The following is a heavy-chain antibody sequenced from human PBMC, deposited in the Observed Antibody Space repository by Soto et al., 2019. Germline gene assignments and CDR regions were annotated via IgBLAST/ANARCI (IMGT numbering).Heavy chain of an antibody. D-gene: IGHD2-21*01. V-gene: IGHV3-33*01. CDR3: ARAQGDLLAG. CDR1: GFSCSSYG. CDR2: IWYDGSNK. J-gene: IGHJ6*04. Sequence: PGRSLKLSSAVSGFSCSSYGMHWVRQAPGKGLEWVAVIWYDGSNKYYADSVKGRFTISRDNSKNTLYLQMNSRRAEDTAVYYCARAQGDLLAGWGKRSKVTVSS.